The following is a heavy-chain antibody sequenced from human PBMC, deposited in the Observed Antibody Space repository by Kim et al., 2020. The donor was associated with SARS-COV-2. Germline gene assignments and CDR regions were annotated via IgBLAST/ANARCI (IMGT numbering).Heavy chain of an antibody. J-gene: IGHJ4*02. Sequence: GGSLRLSCAASGFTFSSYSMNWVRQAPGKGLEWVSYISSSSSTIYYADSVKGRFTISRDNAKNSLYLQMNSLRAEDTAVYYCARDPLDWFLLSGPFDYWGQGTLVTVSS. CDR3: ARDPLDWFLLSGPFDY. CDR2: ISSSSSTI. V-gene: IGHV3-48*04. CDR1: GFTFSSYS. D-gene: IGHD3-10*01.